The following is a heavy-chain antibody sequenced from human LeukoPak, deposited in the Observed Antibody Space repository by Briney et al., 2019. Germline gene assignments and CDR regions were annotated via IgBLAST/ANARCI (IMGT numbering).Heavy chain of an antibody. Sequence: HPGGSLRLSCAASGFTFSSYAMSWVRQAPGKGLEWVSAISGSGGSTYYADSVKGRFTISRDNSKNTLYLQMNSLRAEDTAVYYCAKGKQLVRGYFDYWGQGTLVTVSS. V-gene: IGHV3-23*01. D-gene: IGHD6-13*01. CDR2: ISGSGGST. J-gene: IGHJ4*02. CDR3: AKGKQLVRGYFDY. CDR1: GFTFSSYA.